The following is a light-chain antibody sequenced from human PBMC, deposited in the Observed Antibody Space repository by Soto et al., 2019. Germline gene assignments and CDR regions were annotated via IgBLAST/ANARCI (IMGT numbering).Light chain of an antibody. CDR2: YDN. J-gene: IGLJ2*01. CDR3: AAWDDSLNGVL. Sequence: QAVVTQPPSVSEAPRQRVTISCSGSSSNIGNNAVNWYQQFPGKAPKLLIYYDNLLPSGVSDRFSGSKSGTSASLAISGLQSEDEADYYCAAWDDSLNGVLFGGGTKVTVL. V-gene: IGLV1-36*01. CDR1: SSNIGNNA.